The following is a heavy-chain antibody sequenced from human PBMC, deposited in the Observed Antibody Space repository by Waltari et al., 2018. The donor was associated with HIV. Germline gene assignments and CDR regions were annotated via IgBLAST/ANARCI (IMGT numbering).Heavy chain of an antibody. J-gene: IGHJ4*02. Sequence: QVQLVESGGGVVQPGGYLRLSCAASGFTFSSYGMHWVRQAPGKGLEGVAFIRYDGSNKYYADSVKGRFTIARDNSKNTLYLEMNSLRAEDTAVYYCSKDDSSGYPPSIGLDYWGQGTLVTVSS. D-gene: IGHD3-22*01. CDR1: GFTFSSYG. V-gene: IGHV3-30*02. CDR3: SKDDSSGYPPSIGLDY. CDR2: IRYDGSNK.